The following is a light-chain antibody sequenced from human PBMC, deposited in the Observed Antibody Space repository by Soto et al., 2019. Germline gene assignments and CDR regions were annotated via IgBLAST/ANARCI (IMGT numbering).Light chain of an antibody. J-gene: IGKJ4*01. Sequence: DIQMTQSPSSLSASVGDRVTITCRASQSISSYLNWYQQKPGKAPRLLIYAASSLQSGVPSRFSGSGSVTDFTLTISSLQPEDFATYYCQQSYSTPRTFGGGTKVEI. CDR1: QSISSY. CDR3: QQSYSTPRT. CDR2: AAS. V-gene: IGKV1-39*01.